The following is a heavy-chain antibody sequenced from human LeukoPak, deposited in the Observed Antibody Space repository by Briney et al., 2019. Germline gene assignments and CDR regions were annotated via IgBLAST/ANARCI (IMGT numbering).Heavy chain of an antibody. CDR1: GYTLTELS. J-gene: IGHJ4*02. CDR3: ATAPTQWLELDY. CDR2: FDPEDGET. Sequence: ASVNVSCTVSGYTLTELSMHWVRQAPGKGLEWMGGFDPEDGETIYAQKFQGRVTMTEDTSTDTAYMELSSLRSEDTAVYYCATAPTQWLELDYWGQGTLVTVSS. D-gene: IGHD6-19*01. V-gene: IGHV1-24*01.